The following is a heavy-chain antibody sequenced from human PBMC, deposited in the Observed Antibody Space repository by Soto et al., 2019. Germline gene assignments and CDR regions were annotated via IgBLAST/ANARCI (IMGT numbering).Heavy chain of an antibody. CDR1: GYTFTSYD. J-gene: IGHJ4*02. CDR3: AREAYRRSIWSGLPIDD. Sequence: ASVKVSCKASGYTFTSYDINWVRQATGQGLEWMGWMNPNSGNTGYAQKFQGRVTMTRNTSISTAYMELSSLRSEDTAVYYCAREAYRRSIWSGLPIDDWGQGTLVTVSS. D-gene: IGHD3-3*01. CDR2: MNPNSGNT. V-gene: IGHV1-8*01.